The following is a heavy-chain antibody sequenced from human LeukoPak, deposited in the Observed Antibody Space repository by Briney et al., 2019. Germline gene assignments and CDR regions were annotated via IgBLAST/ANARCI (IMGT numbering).Heavy chain of an antibody. CDR3: AASGCTSCYPKPRDYYYYYGMDV. Sequence: GSSVKVSCKASGGTFSSYAISWVRQAPGQGLEWMGGIIPIFGTANYAQKFQGRVTITADESTSTAYMELSSLRSEDTAVYYCAASGCTSCYPKPRDYYYYYGMDVWGQGTTVTVSS. CDR2: IIPIFGTA. V-gene: IGHV1-69*01. CDR1: GGTFSSYA. J-gene: IGHJ6*02. D-gene: IGHD2-2*01.